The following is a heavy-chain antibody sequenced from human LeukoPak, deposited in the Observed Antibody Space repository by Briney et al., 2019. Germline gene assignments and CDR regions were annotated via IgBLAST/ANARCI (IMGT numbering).Heavy chain of an antibody. J-gene: IGHJ4*02. CDR1: GFTFSSYS. V-gene: IGHV3-23*01. D-gene: IGHD3-10*01. CDR3: AKDSGVSGVY. CDR2: ISGSVGST. Sequence: QPGGSLRLSCAASGFTFSSYSMNWVRQAPGKGLEWVSAISGSVGSTYYADSVKGRFTISRDNSKNTLYLQMNSLRAEDTAVYYCAKDSGVSGVYWGQGTLVTVSS.